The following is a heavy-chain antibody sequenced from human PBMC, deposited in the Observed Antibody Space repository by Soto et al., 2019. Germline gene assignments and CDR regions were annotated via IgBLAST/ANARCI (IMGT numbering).Heavy chain of an antibody. J-gene: IGHJ4*02. V-gene: IGHV5-51*01. CDR2: IYPGDSNT. CDR3: ARQGYCSITGCYTVDY. CDR1: GYSFTIYW. Sequence: GESLKISCKCSGYSFTIYWIGWVRQMPGKGLEWMGIIYPGDSNTRYSPSFQGQVTISADKSVSTAYLQWSSLKASDNAMYYCARQGYCSITGCYTVDYWGQGTLVTVSS. D-gene: IGHD2-2*02.